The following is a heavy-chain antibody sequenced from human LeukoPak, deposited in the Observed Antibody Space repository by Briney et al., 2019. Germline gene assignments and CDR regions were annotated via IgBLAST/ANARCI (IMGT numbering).Heavy chain of an antibody. CDR1: GFTFSNYG. J-gene: IGHJ4*02. CDR2: ISGYNGNT. CDR3: ARDPYDFLTGHYSGSGGDY. V-gene: IGHV1-18*01. D-gene: IGHD3-9*01. Sequence: GASVKVSCKASGFTFSNYGINWVRLAPGQGLEWMGWISGYNGNTKFAQKFQGRVTMTTDTSTSTAYTELRSLRSDDTAVYYCARDPYDFLTGHYSGSGGDYWGQGTLVTVSS.